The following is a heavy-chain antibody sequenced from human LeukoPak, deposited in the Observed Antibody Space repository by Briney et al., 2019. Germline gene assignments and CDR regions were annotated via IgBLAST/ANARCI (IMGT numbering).Heavy chain of an antibody. CDR1: GGTFSTYA. D-gene: IGHD6-13*01. V-gene: IGHV1-69*11. Sequence: GASVKVSCKSSGGTFSTYAISWVRLAPGQGLEWMGRIIPMPGTTDYAQKFQGRVTTTADVSTTTAYMELSSLTSEDTAIYYCARDSGDEAAGFSHTKYWGQGTPVSVSS. J-gene: IGHJ4*02. CDR2: IIPMPGTT. CDR3: ARDSGDEAAGFSHTKY.